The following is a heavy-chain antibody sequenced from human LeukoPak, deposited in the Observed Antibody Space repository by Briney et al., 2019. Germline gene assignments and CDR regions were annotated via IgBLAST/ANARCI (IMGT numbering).Heavy chain of an antibody. V-gene: IGHV3-53*01. Sequence: GGSLRLSCAASGFTVSSNYMSWVRQAPGKGLEWVSVIYSGGSTYYADSVKGRFTISRDNSKNTLYLQMNSLRAEDTAVYYCARVGVVVTAIGYLDIWGQGTMVTVSS. CDR3: ARVGVVVTAIGYLDI. CDR1: GFTVSSNY. J-gene: IGHJ3*02. D-gene: IGHD2-21*02. CDR2: IYSGGST.